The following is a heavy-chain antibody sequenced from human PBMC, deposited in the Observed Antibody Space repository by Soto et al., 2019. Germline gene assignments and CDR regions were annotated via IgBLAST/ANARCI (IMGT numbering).Heavy chain of an antibody. J-gene: IGHJ4*02. Sequence: EVQLVESGGGLVKPGGSLRLSCAASGFTFSNAWVNWVRQAPGKGLEWVGRIKSKTDGGTTDYAAPVKGRFTISRDDSKNTLYLQMNSLKTEDTAVYYCTTGWFGELLCPDYWGQGTLVTVSS. CDR3: TTGWFGELLCPDY. CDR2: IKSKTDGGTT. V-gene: IGHV3-15*07. D-gene: IGHD3-10*01. CDR1: GFTFSNAW.